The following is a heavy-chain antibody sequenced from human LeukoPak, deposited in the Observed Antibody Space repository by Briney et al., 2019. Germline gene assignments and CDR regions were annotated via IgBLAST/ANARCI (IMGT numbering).Heavy chain of an antibody. CDR2: ISWNGGST. CDR1: GFSFEDYG. D-gene: IGHD1-26*01. V-gene: IGHV3-9*01. CDR3: AKHTRATNTYYFYGLDV. J-gene: IGHJ6*02. Sequence: GGSLRLSCAATGFSFEDYGKHWVRQPPGKGLEWVSGISWNGGSTDYADSVKGRFTISRDNAMNSLYLQLSSLRPEDTALYYCAKHTRATNTYYFYGLDVWGQGTTVTVSS.